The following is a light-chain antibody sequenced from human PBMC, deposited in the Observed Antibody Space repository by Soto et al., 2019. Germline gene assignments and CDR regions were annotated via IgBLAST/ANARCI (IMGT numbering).Light chain of an antibody. CDR1: QSIIIW. CDR3: QQYISYPYT. V-gene: IGKV1-5*01. J-gene: IGKJ2*01. CDR2: DAS. Sequence: DTQLTQSPSTLSASVGDRVTITCRASQSIIIWLAWYQQKPGKPPNLLIYDASSLESGVPARFSGSGSGTEFTLTISSLQPDDFATYYCQQYISYPYTFGQGTKLEI.